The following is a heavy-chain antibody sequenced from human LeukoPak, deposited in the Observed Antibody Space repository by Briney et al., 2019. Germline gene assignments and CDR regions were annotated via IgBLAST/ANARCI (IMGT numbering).Heavy chain of an antibody. V-gene: IGHV3-53*01. CDR2: IYSGGST. D-gene: IGHD4/OR15-4a*01. J-gene: IGHJ4*02. CDR1: GFTVSSNY. Sequence: GGSLRLSCAASGFTVSSNYMSWVRQAPGKGLEWVSVIYSGGSTYYADSVKGRFTISRDNSKNTLYLQMNSLRAEDTAVYYCARDSANSVFDYWGQGTLVTVSS. CDR3: ARDSANSVFDY.